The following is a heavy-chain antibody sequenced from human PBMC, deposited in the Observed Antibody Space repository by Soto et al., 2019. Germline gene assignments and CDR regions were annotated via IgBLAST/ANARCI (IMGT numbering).Heavy chain of an antibody. Sequence: QVQLQESGPGLVKPSGTLSLTCDVSGGVVSSINWWSWVRQPPGKTLEWIGEVFHSGTTNYNPSLKSRVTVSVDKSMDQLSLKLSSVTAADTAVYYCARGGGTYSTSYGMDVWGQGTTVIVSS. CDR3: ARGGGTYSTSYGMDV. J-gene: IGHJ6*02. CDR2: VFHSGTT. D-gene: IGHD5-18*01. V-gene: IGHV4-4*02. CDR1: GGVVSSINW.